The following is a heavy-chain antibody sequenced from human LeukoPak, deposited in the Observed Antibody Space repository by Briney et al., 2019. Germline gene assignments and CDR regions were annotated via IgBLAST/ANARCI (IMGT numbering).Heavy chain of an antibody. Sequence: SEALSLTCTVSGGSISSSSYYWGWIRQPPGKGLEWIGSIYYSGSNYYNPSLKSRVTISVDTSKNQFSLKLSSVTAADTAVYYCASPDLTGDSFDIWGQGTMVTVSS. D-gene: IGHD7-27*01. V-gene: IGHV4-39*01. CDR1: GGSISSSSYY. CDR2: IYYSGSN. CDR3: ASPDLTGDSFDI. J-gene: IGHJ3*02.